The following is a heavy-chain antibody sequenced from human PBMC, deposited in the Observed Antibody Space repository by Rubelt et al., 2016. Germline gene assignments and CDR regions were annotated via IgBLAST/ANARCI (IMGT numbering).Heavy chain of an antibody. V-gene: IGHV4-31*03. CDR1: GGSISSGGYY. Sequence: TLSLTCTVSGGSISSGGYYWSWIRQHPGKGLEWIGYIYYSGSTYYNPFLKSRVTISVDTSKNQFSLKLSSVTAADTAVYYCARADYYDSSGYHNWFDPWGQGTLVTVSS. CDR3: ARADYYDSSGYHNWFDP. D-gene: IGHD3-22*01. CDR2: IYYSGST. J-gene: IGHJ5*02.